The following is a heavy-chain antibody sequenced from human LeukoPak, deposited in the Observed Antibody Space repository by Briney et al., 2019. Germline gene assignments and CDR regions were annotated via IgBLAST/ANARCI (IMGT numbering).Heavy chain of an antibody. Sequence: GGSLRLSCAASGFTVISNYMSWVRQAPEKGLEWVSVIYSGGITYYADSVKGRFTISRDNSKNTLYLQMNSLRAEDTAVYYCARTHGYSSGWLRRYYFDYWGRGTLVTVSS. CDR3: ARTHGYSSGWLRRYYFDY. D-gene: IGHD6-19*01. CDR2: IYSGGIT. CDR1: GFTVISNY. J-gene: IGHJ4*02. V-gene: IGHV3-53*05.